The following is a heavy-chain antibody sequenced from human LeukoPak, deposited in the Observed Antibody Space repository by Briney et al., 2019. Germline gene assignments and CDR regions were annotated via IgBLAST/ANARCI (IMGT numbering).Heavy chain of an antibody. Sequence: GGSLGLXCAASGITFDDYSMHWVRQAPGKGLEWVSGISWNSGSAGYADSVKGRFTISRDSAKNSLYLQMNSLRTEDTALYYCAKDRTYSAYAALDYWGQGTLVTVSS. D-gene: IGHD5-12*01. J-gene: IGHJ4*02. CDR1: GITFDDYS. CDR2: ISWNSGSA. V-gene: IGHV3-9*01. CDR3: AKDRTYSAYAALDY.